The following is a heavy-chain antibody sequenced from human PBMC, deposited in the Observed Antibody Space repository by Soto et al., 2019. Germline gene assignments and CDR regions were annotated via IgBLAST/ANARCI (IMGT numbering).Heavy chain of an antibody. Sequence: PGGSLRLSCTTSRFIFTRYGMNWVRQAPGKGLEWVSSISGTGGNTYYADSVKGRFTISRDNSKNTLYLQMNSLRAEDTAVYYCAKGIRFLEWLFALDYWGQGTLVTVSS. D-gene: IGHD3-3*01. J-gene: IGHJ4*02. CDR1: RFIFTRYG. CDR2: ISGTGGNT. V-gene: IGHV3-23*01. CDR3: AKGIRFLEWLFALDY.